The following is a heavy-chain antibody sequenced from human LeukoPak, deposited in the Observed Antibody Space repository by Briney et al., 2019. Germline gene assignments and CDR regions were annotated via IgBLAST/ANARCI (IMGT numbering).Heavy chain of an antibody. CDR3: ARDAGEALIAVAD. V-gene: IGHV3-33*08. CDR1: GFTFSSYW. CDR2: IWYDGSNK. Sequence: GGSLRLSCAASGFTFSSYWMSWVRQAPGKGLEWVAVIWYDGSNKYYADSVKGRFTISRDNSKNTLYLQMNSLRAEDTAVYYCARDAGEALIAVADWGQGTLVTVSS. D-gene: IGHD6-19*01. J-gene: IGHJ4*02.